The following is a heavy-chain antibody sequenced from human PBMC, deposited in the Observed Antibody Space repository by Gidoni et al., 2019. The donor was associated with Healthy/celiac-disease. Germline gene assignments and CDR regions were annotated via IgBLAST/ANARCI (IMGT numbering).Heavy chain of an antibody. CDR2: ISGSGGST. CDR1: GFTFSSYA. J-gene: IGHJ4*02. Sequence: EVPLLESGGGLVHPGGSLRLSCAASGFTFSSYAMSWVRQAPGKGLEWVSAISGSGGSTYYADSVKGRFTISRDNSKNTLYLQMNSLRAEDTAVYYCAKGAAAGTIFDYWGQGTLVTVSS. D-gene: IGHD6-13*01. CDR3: AKGAAAGTIFDY. V-gene: IGHV3-23*01.